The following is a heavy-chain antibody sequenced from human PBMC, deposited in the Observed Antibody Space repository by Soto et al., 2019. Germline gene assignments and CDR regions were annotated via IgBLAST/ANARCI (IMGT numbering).Heavy chain of an antibody. Sequence: ASVKVSCKASGYTFTNYYMHWVRQAPGQGLEWMGIIYPSGGSTRNAQKFQGRVTMTRDTSTSTVYMELSSLRSDDTAVYYCARMQQFSYYYGMDVWGQGTTVTVSS. V-gene: IGHV1-46*01. J-gene: IGHJ6*02. CDR1: GYTFTNYY. CDR2: IYPSGGST. D-gene: IGHD6-13*01. CDR3: ARMQQFSYYYGMDV.